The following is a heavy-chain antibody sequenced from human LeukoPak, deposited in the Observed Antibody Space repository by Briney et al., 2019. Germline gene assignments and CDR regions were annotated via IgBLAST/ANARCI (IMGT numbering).Heavy chain of an antibody. CDR1: GGSISSGGYS. CDR2: IYHSGST. J-gene: IGHJ4*02. D-gene: IGHD3-22*01. Sequence: SETLSLTCAVSGGSISSGGYSWSWIRQPPGKGLEWIGYIYHSGSTYYNPSLKSRVTISVDRSKNQFSLKLSSVTAADTAVCYCASGSYDSSGYYLNYWGQGTLVTVSS. V-gene: IGHV4-30-2*01. CDR3: ASGSYDSSGYYLNY.